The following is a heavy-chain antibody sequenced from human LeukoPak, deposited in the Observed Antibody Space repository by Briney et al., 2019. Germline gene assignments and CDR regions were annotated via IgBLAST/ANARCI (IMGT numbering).Heavy chain of an antibody. CDR2: IYSGGST. V-gene: IGHV3-53*05. J-gene: IGHJ4*02. CDR3: VKERREPRYFDY. Sequence: GGSLRLSCAASGFTFSSYWMHWVRQAPGKGLVWVSVIYSGGSTYYADSVKGRFTISRDNSKNSLYLQMNSLRAEDTAFYYCVKERREPRYFDYWGQGTLVTVSS. CDR1: GFTFSSYW. D-gene: IGHD1-26*01.